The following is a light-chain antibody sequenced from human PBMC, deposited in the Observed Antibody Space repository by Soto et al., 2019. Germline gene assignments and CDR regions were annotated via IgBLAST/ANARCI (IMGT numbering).Light chain of an antibody. CDR3: SSSTSGSPPYV. V-gene: IGLV2-14*01. CDR1: SSDVGSYNY. J-gene: IGLJ1*01. CDR2: EDS. Sequence: QSALTQPASVSGSPGQSITISCTGTSSDVGSYNYVSWYQHQPGKAPKLMVYEDSNRPSGVSNRFSGSKSGTTSSLTISGLQAEDEADYYCSSSTSGSPPYVFGTGTKLTVL.